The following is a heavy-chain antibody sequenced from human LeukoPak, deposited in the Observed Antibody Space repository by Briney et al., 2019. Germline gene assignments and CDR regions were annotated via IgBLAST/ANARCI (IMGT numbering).Heavy chain of an antibody. Sequence: GGSLRLSCAASGFTFSCCGMHWVRQAPDKGLEWVALIWSDGGNQYYADSVKGRFTISRDNSKNTMYLQINSLRAEDTAVYYCARLRSGYYFDYWGQGTLVTVSS. D-gene: IGHD3-10*01. CDR2: IWSDGGNQ. V-gene: IGHV3-33*01. CDR3: ARLRSGYYFDY. J-gene: IGHJ4*02. CDR1: GFTFSCCG.